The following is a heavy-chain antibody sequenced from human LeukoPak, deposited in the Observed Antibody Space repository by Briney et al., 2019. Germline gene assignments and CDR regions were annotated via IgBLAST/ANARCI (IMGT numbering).Heavy chain of an antibody. CDR3: FTARAREIDY. V-gene: IGHV4-39*03. Sequence: SETLSLTCTVSGGSISSSSYYWGWIRQPPGKGLEWIGSIYYSGSTYYNPSLKSRVTISVDTSKNQFSLKLSSVTAADTAVYARFTARAREIDYWGQGILVTVSS. J-gene: IGHJ4*02. CDR2: IYYSGST. CDR1: GGSISSSSYY. D-gene: IGHD6-6*01.